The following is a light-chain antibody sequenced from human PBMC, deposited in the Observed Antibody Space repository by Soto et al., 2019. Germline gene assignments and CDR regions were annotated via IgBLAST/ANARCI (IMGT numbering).Light chain of an antibody. J-gene: IGKJ1*01. Sequence: ELVMTHSPATLSVSPGERATLSCSASQSVSSNLAWYQQKPGQAPRLLIYGASTRATGIPARFSGSGSGTEFTLTISSLQSEDFAVYYCQQYNNWPPWTFGQGTKVDIK. CDR2: GAS. V-gene: IGKV3-15*01. CDR1: QSVSSN. CDR3: QQYNNWPPWT.